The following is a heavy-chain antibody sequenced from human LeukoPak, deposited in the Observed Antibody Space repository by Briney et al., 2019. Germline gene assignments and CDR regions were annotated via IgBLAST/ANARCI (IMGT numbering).Heavy chain of an antibody. J-gene: IGHJ4*02. Sequence: GGSLRLSCAVSGFTLSNYGMNWVRQAPGKGLEWISYIGIDSGNTNYADSVKGRFTISGDKAKNSLYLQMNSLRVEDTAVYYCARDYKYAFDNWGQGTLVTVSS. D-gene: IGHD5-24*01. CDR2: IGIDSGNT. CDR3: ARDYKYAFDN. V-gene: IGHV3-48*01. CDR1: GFTLSNYG.